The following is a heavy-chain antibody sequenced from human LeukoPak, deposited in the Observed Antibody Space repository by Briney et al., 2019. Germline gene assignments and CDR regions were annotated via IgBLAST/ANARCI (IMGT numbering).Heavy chain of an antibody. CDR3: ARRSRRYSSGYPYYFDY. CDR1: GYSFTSYW. Sequence: GESLKISCKGSGYSFTSYWIGWVRQMPGKGPEWMGIIYPGDSDTRYSPSFQGQVTISADKSISTAYLQWSSLKASDTAMYYCARRSRRYSSGYPYYFDYWGQGTLVTVSS. D-gene: IGHD6-19*01. J-gene: IGHJ4*02. V-gene: IGHV5-51*01. CDR2: IYPGDSDT.